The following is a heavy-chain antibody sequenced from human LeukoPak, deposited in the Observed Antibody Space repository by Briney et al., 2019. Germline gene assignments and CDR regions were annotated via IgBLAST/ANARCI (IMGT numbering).Heavy chain of an antibody. Sequence: ASVKVSCKASGYTFTGYYMHWVRQATGQGLEWMGWINPNSGGTNYAQKFQGRVTMTRDTSISKAYMELSRLRSDDTAVYYCASPTYYYGSVSYDAFDIWGQGTMVTVSS. CDR2: INPNSGGT. D-gene: IGHD3-10*01. CDR3: ASPTYYYGSVSYDAFDI. J-gene: IGHJ3*02. CDR1: GYTFTGYY. V-gene: IGHV1-2*02.